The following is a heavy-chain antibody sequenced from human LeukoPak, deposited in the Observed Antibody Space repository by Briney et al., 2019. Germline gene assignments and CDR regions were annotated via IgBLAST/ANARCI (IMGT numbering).Heavy chain of an antibody. V-gene: IGHV1-2*02. D-gene: IGHD6-13*01. J-gene: IGHJ5*02. CDR1: GYTFTGYY. CDR2: INPNSGGT. CDR3: ARWQQQLIKGEWFDP. Sequence: GASVKVSCKASGYTFTGYYMHWVRQAPGQGLEWMGWINPNSGGTNYAQKFQGRVTMTRDTSISTAYMELSRLRSDDTAVYYCARWQQQLIKGEWFDPWGQGTLVTVSS.